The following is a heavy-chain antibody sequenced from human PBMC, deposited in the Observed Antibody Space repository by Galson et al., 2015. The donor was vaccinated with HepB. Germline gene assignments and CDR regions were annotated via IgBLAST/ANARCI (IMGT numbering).Heavy chain of an antibody. J-gene: IGHJ5*02. V-gene: IGHV4-30-2*01. CDR3: ARVINRLTTMGYCSSTSCSDPRGFDP. Sequence: TLSLTCAVSGGSISSGGYSWSWIRQPPGKGLEWIGYIYHSGSTYYNPSLKSRVTISVDRSKNQFSLKLSSLTAADTAVYYCARVINRLTTMGYCSSTSCSDPRGFDPWGQGTLVTVSS. CDR2: IYHSGST. CDR1: GGSISSGGYS. D-gene: IGHD2-2*01.